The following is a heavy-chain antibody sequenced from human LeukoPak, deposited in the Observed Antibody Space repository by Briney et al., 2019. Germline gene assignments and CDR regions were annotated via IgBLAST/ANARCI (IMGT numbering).Heavy chain of an antibody. CDR3: AGVIAAAGTGGVDYYYYGMDV. CDR2: IYSGGST. J-gene: IGHJ6*02. CDR1: GFTVSSNY. D-gene: IGHD6-13*01. Sequence: PGGSLRLSCAASGFTVSSNYMSWVRQAPGKGLEWVSVIYSGGSTYYADSVKGRFTISRDNSKNTLYLQMNSLRAEDTAVYYCAGVIAAAGTGGVDYYYYGMDVWGQGTTVTVSS. V-gene: IGHV3-53*01.